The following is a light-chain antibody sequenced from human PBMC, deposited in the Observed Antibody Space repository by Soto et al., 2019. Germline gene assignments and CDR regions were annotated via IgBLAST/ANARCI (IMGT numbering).Light chain of an antibody. V-gene: IGLV2-14*01. Sequence: QSALTQPASVSGSPGQSITLSCTGTSSDVGGYNYVSWYQQHPDKAPKLMIYEVNNRPSGVSNRFSGSKSGDTASLTISGLLAEDEADYYCISYSSTSTQVVFGGGTKLTVL. CDR2: EVN. CDR1: SSDVGGYNY. CDR3: ISYSSTSTQVV. J-gene: IGLJ2*01.